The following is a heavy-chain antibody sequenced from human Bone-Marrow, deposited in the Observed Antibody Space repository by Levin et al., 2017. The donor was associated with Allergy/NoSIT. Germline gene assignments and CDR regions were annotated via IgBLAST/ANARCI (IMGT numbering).Heavy chain of an antibody. CDR1: GFSLTTTGVG. Sequence: SGPTLVKPTQTLTLTCTFSGFSLTTTGVGVGWIRQPPGKALEWLALIYWDDDKRFSPSLKNRLTITKDTSKNQVVLTMTNMDPVDIATYYCAHSRRAYMRGVGDYYYYAMDVWGQGTTVTVSS. CDR3: AHSRRAYMRGVGDYYYYAMDV. J-gene: IGHJ6*02. V-gene: IGHV2-5*02. CDR2: IYWDDDK. D-gene: IGHD3-3*01.